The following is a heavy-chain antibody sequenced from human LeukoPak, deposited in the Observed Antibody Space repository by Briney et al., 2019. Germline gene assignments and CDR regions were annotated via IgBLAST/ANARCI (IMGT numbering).Heavy chain of an antibody. J-gene: IGHJ5*02. CDR2: ISSSSSYI. CDR3: AREGKQLADWFDP. Sequence: GGSLRLTCAASGFTFSSYSMNWVRQAPGKGLEWVSSISSSSSYIYYADSVKGRFTISRDNAKNSLYLQMNSLRAEDTAVYYCAREGKQLADWFDPWGQGTLVTVSS. V-gene: IGHV3-21*01. D-gene: IGHD1-1*01. CDR1: GFTFSSYS.